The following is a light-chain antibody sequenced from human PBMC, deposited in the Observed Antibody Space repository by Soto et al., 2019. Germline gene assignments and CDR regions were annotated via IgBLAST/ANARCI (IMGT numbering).Light chain of an antibody. V-gene: IGLV2-23*01. CDR1: SSDVGNYNL. CDR3: CSYAGSNTPVV. Sequence: QSVLTQPASVSGSPGQSITISCTGTSSDVGNYNLVSWYQQHPGKAPKLMIYEGTKRPSGVSNRFSGSKSGNTASLTISGLLAEDEADYYCCSYAGSNTPVVFGGGTKLTVL. CDR2: EGT. J-gene: IGLJ2*01.